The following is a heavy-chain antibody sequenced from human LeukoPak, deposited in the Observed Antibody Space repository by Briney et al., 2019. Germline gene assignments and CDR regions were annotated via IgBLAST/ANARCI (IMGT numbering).Heavy chain of an antibody. CDR3: ARMYSGVTVGLDY. J-gene: IGHJ4*02. CDR1: GLSPSTSGMR. CDR2: IDWDGDK. Sequence: ESGPALLQPTQTLTLNCTFYGLSPSTSGMRVSWIGQPQGKGLEWLARIDWDGDKFYSTTLKTRLTISKDTSRNQVVLKMTNMSPADTAAYYCARMYSGVTVGLDYWGQGTLVTVSS. V-gene: IGHV2-70*04. D-gene: IGHD1-26*01.